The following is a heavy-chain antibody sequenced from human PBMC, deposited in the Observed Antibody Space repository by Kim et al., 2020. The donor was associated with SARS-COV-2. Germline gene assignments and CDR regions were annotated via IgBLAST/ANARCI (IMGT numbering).Heavy chain of an antibody. CDR2: ISAYNGNT. CDR1: GYTFTSYG. D-gene: IGHD3-10*01. Sequence: ASVKVSCKASGYTFTSYGISWVRQAPGQGLEWMGWISAYNGNTNYAQKLQGRVTMTTDTSTSTAYMELRSLRSDDTAVYYCARFVWFGELVPYYFDYWGQGTLVTVSS. CDR3: ARFVWFGELVPYYFDY. J-gene: IGHJ4*02. V-gene: IGHV1-18*01.